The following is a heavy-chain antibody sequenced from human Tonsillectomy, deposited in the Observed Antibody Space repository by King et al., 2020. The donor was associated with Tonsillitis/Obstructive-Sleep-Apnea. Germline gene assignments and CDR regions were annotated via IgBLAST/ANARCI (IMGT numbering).Heavy chain of an antibody. J-gene: IGHJ4*02. D-gene: IGHD4-17*01. Sequence: SWMRQAPGQGLEWMGWISAYNGNTNYAQKLQGRVTMTTDTSTSTAYMELRSLRSDDTAVYYCARERYGDYPTAYWGQGTLVTVSS. V-gene: IGHV1-18*01. CDR2: ISAYNGNT. CDR3: ARERYGDYPTAY.